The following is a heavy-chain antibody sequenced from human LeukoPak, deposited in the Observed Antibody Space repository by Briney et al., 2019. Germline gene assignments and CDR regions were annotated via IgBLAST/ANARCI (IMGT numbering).Heavy chain of an antibody. D-gene: IGHD3-22*01. J-gene: IGHJ4*02. CDR1: GFTFSSYA. CDR2: ISGGGSST. V-gene: IGHV3-23*01. Sequence: GGSLRLSCAASGFTFSSYAMSWVRQAPGKGLEWVSIISGGGSSTYYVDSVKGRFTVSRDNSRNTLYLQMNSPRAEDTAVYYCARGGTYYYDSSGYYGDFDYWGQGTLVTVSS. CDR3: ARGGTYYYDSSGYYGDFDY.